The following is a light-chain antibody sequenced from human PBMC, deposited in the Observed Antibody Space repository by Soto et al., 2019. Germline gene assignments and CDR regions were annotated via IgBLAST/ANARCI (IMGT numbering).Light chain of an antibody. CDR2: GTS. CDR1: QTVSTSE. Sequence: EIVLTQSPGTLSLSPGERASLSCRASQTVSTSELAWYQQKPGQAPRLLISGTSSRATGIPDRFSGSGSGIDFTLTISRLEPEDFAVYYCQQYGGSPWTFGQGTKVEIK. CDR3: QQYGGSPWT. V-gene: IGKV3-20*01. J-gene: IGKJ1*01.